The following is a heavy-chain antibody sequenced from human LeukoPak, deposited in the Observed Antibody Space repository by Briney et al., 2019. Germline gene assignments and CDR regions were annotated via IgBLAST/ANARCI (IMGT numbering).Heavy chain of an antibody. Sequence: GGSLRLSCAASGFTFCSYGMHWVRQAPGKGLEGVAFLRYDGSNKYYADAVKVRFTISRDNSTNTLYLQRKSLRAEDTAVYYCAKDLAAGTTGGDWFDPWGQGTLVTVSS. V-gene: IGHV3-30*02. CDR2: LRYDGSNK. D-gene: IGHD1-7*01. J-gene: IGHJ5*02. CDR3: AKDLAAGTTGGDWFDP. CDR1: GFTFCSYG.